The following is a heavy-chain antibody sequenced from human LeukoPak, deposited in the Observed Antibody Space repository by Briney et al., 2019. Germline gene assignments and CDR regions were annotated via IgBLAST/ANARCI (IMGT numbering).Heavy chain of an antibody. Sequence: SETLSLTCAVYGGSFSGYYWSWIRQPPGKGLEWIGEINHSGSTNYNPSLKSRVTISVDTSKNQFSLKLSSVTAADTAVYYCARGTSGWYLFNYGMDVWGQGTTVTVSS. D-gene: IGHD6-19*01. J-gene: IGHJ6*02. CDR3: ARGTSGWYLFNYGMDV. V-gene: IGHV4-34*01. CDR2: INHSGST. CDR1: GGSFSGYY.